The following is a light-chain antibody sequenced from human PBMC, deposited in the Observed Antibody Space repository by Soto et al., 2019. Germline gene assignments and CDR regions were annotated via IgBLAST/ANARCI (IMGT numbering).Light chain of an antibody. J-gene: IGLJ3*02. CDR3: KSYTSSSTWV. Sequence: QSALTQPASVSGSPGQSITISCTGSSSDVGVYNYVSWYQQHPGKAPKLMIYEVNNRPSGVSDRFSGYKSGNTASLTISGLQPEDEADYYCKSYTSSSTWVFGVGTKLTVL. CDR1: SSDVGVYNY. CDR2: EVN. V-gene: IGLV2-14*01.